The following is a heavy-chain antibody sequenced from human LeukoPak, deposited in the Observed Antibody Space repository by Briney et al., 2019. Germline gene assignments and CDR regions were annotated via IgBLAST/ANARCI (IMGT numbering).Heavy chain of an antibody. CDR2: INAGNGNT. Sequence: KPGASVKVSCKASGYTFTSYAMHRVRQAPGQRLEWMGWINAGNGNTKYSQKFQGRVTITRDTSASTAYMELSSLRSEDTAVYYCARARQWLAYFDYWGQGTLVTVSS. CDR3: ARARQWLAYFDY. D-gene: IGHD6-19*01. J-gene: IGHJ4*02. V-gene: IGHV1-3*01. CDR1: GYTFTSYA.